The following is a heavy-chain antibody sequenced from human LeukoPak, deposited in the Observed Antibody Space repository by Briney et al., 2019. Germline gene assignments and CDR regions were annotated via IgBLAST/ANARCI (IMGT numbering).Heavy chain of an antibody. Sequence: GGSLRLSCTASGFTFGDYGMSWFRQAPGKGLEWAGFIRSKTYGGTTEYAASVKGRFTISRDDSKSTAYLQMNSLKSEDTAVYYCTRNGGSILTSYYYWGQGTLVTVSS. CDR3: TRNGGSILTSYYY. V-gene: IGHV3-49*03. J-gene: IGHJ4*02. CDR2: IRSKTYGGTT. D-gene: IGHD3-9*01. CDR1: GFTFGDYG.